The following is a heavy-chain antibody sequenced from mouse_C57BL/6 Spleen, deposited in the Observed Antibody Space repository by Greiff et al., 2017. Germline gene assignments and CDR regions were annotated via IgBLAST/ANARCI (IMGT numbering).Heavy chain of an antibody. D-gene: IGHD3-2*02. J-gene: IGHJ4*01. Sequence: EVKLEESGGGLVQPGGSMKLSCAASGFTFSDAWMDWVRQSPETGLEWVAEIRNKANNHATYYAESVKGRFTISRDDSKSSVYLQMNSLRAEDTGIYYCTRRQLRLYAMDYWGQGTSVTVSS. CDR2: IRNKANNHAT. V-gene: IGHV6-6*01. CDR1: GFTFSDAW. CDR3: TRRQLRLYAMDY.